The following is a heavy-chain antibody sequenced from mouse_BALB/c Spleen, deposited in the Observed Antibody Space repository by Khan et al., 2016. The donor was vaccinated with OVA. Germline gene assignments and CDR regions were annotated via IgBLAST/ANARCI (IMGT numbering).Heavy chain of an antibody. CDR2: ISYSGVT. CDR3: ARGNYYGYYFDY. D-gene: IGHD1-1*01. J-gene: IGHJ2*01. Sequence: VQLKESRPGLVKPSQSLSLTCTVTGYSITSGYAWNWIRQFPGNKLEWMGYISYSGVTSYTPSLKSRISITRDTSKNQFFLQLTSVTTEDTATYYCARGNYYGYYFDYWGQGTTLTVSS. V-gene: IGHV3-2*02. CDR1: GYSITSGYA.